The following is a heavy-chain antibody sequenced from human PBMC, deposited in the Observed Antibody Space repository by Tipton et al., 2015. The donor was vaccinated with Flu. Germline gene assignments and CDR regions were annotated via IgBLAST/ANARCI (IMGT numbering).Heavy chain of an antibody. CDR3: AREDPHDYDYVWGSHRHYFYYGFDV. J-gene: IGHJ6*02. D-gene: IGHD3-16*02. CDR1: GESFSGYY. Sequence: LRLSCAVYGESFSGYYWSWIRQTPGKGLEWIGEINHSGSTNYNTALKSRVIISVDASRNQFSLKLDSVTAADTAVYFCAREDPHDYDYVWGSHRHYFYYGFDVWGQGTTVTVS. CDR2: INHSGST. V-gene: IGHV4-34*01.